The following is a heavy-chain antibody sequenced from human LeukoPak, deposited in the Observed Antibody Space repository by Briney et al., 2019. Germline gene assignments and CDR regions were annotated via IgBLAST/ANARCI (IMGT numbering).Heavy chain of an antibody. J-gene: IGHJ4*02. V-gene: IGHV4-59*01. D-gene: IGHD3-10*01. Sequence: SETLSLTCTVSGGSISSYYWSWIRQPPGKGLEWIGYIYYSGSTNYNPSLKSRVTISVDTSKNQFSLKLSSVTAADTAVYYCARAGVIWFGELFPLPDYWGQGTLVTVSS. CDR1: GGSISSYY. CDR2: IYYSGST. CDR3: ARAGVIWFGELFPLPDY.